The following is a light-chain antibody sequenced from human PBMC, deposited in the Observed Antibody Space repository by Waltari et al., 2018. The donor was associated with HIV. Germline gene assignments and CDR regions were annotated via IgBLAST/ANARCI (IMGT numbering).Light chain of an antibody. J-gene: IGLJ1*01. CDR3: QLWQKPGRYV. CDR2: YDN. Sequence: LTQPGSVSVAPGQTASIPCEGNNLGTLSVHWYRQTPGQAPILIIYYDNDRPSGISERFSGSKSGDTATLSISRVEAGDEGEYFCQLWQKPGRYVFGSGTKVTVL. V-gene: IGLV3-21*01. CDR1: NLGTLS.